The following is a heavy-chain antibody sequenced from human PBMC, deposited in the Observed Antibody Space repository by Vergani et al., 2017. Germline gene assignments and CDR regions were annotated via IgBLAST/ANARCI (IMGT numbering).Heavy chain of an antibody. Sequence: QVQLQESGPRLVKPSETLSLICSVSGYSISSGYFWGWIRQSPGKGLEGLGTIDRTGRTHLSPSLKSRLTISVDKNKNQFSLRLTAATSADTAVYFCARDGMSPVEIVPNNAFHVWGQGTRV. CDR3: ARDGMSPVEIVPNNAFHV. CDR2: IDRTGRT. CDR1: GYSISSGYF. V-gene: IGHV4-38-2*02. J-gene: IGHJ3*01. D-gene: IGHD5-12*01.